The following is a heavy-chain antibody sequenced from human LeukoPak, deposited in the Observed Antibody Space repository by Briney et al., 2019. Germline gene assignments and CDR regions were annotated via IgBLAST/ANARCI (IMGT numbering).Heavy chain of an antibody. CDR1: GFTVSSNY. CDR2: IYSGGST. CDR3: ARAPNSWLQDY. Sequence: PGGSLRLSCAASGFTVSSNYMSWVRQAPGKGLEWVSVIYSGGSTYYADSVKGRFTISRHNSKNTLYLQMNSLRAEDTAAYYCARAPNSWLQDYWGQGTLVTVSS. V-gene: IGHV3-53*04. J-gene: IGHJ4*02. D-gene: IGHD5-18*01.